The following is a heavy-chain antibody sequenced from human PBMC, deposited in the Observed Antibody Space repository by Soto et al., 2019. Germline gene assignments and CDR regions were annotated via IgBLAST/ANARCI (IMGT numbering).Heavy chain of an antibody. CDR1: GFKFSNYA. D-gene: IGHD3-16*01. J-gene: IGHJ4*02. Sequence: GSLRLSCAASGFKFSNYAMSWVRQAPGKGLEWVSLISATGGGTYYADSVKGRFTISRDNSHNTLYLQVHSLTAEDTAVYYCAKHSRAGGNSAFYFDFWGQGAQVTVSS. CDR2: ISATGGGT. V-gene: IGHV3-23*01. CDR3: AKHSRAGGNSAFYFDF.